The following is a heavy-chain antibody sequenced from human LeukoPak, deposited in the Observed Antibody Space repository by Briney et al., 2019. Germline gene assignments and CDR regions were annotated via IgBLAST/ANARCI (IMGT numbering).Heavy chain of an antibody. V-gene: IGHV4-30-4*01. CDR1: GGSISSGDYY. J-gene: IGHJ6*02. CDR2: IYYSGST. D-gene: IGHD3-3*01. Sequence: SETLSLTCTVSGGSISSGDYYWSWIRQPPGKGLEWIGYIYYSGSTYYNPSLKSRVTISVDTSKNQFSLKLSSVTAADTAVYYCARDRRDPDPGRFLEWSPGYYYYYGMDVWGQGTTVTVSS. CDR3: ARDRRDPDPGRFLEWSPGYYYYYGMDV.